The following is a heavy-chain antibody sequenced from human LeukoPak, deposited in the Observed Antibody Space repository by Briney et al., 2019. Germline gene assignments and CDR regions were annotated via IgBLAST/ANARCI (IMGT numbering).Heavy chain of an antibody. CDR3: LSGHDNAFDP. CDR1: GASLSVSGRN. Sequence: MSSGTLSLTCTVSGASLSVSGRNWGWVRQPPGKGLEWIASTYYSGSTYYSPSLEGRVTMSVDTSKNQFSLKLSSLTATDTAVYYCLSGHDNAFDPWGQGTLVTVSP. CDR2: TYYSGST. J-gene: IGHJ5*02. V-gene: IGHV4-39*01. D-gene: IGHD3-9*01.